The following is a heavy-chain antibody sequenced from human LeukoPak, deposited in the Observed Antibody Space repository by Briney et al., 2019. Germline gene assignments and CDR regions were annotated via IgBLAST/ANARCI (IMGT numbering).Heavy chain of an antibody. D-gene: IGHD3-3*01. J-gene: IGHJ4*02. CDR3: ARASSYYDFWSGQLQWGYLDY. CDR2: ISSSSSYI. V-gene: IGHV3-21*01. Sequence: GGSLRLSCAASGFTFSSYSMNWVRQAPGKGLEWVSSISSSSSYIYYADSVKGRFTISRDNAKNSLYLQMNSLRAEDTAVYYCARASSYYDFWSGQLQWGYLDYWGQGTLVTVSS. CDR1: GFTFSSYS.